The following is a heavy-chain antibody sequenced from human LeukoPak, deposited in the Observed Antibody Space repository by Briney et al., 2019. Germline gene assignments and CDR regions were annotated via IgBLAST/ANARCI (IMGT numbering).Heavy chain of an antibody. Sequence: ASVKVSCKASGYSFTTYAINWVRQAPGQGLEWMGWINTNTGNPTYAQGFTGRFVFSLDTSVNTAYLQISSLKAEDSAVYYCVRDFHHPGVWGQGTTVTVSS. J-gene: IGHJ6*02. CDR3: VRDFHHPGV. CDR1: GYSFTTYA. CDR2: INTNTGNP. V-gene: IGHV7-4-1*02.